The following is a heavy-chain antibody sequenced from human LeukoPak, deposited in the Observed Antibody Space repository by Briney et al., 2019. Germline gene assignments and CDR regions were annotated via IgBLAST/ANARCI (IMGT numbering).Heavy chain of an antibody. CDR1: GGSITNNADY. J-gene: IGHJ4*02. D-gene: IGHD6-6*01. CDR2: VYYSGST. CDR3: ARLVRSRAYYFDY. V-gene: IGHV4-39*01. Sequence: SETLSLTCTVSGGSITNNADYWGWIRQPAGKGLEWIGSVYYSGSTFYNPSLKSQFTISVDTSKNQFSLKFNSVTAADTAVYYCARLVRSRAYYFDYWGQGTLVTASS.